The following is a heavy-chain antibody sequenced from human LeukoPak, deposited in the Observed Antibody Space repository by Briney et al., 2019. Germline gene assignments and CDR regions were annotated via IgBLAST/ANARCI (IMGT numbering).Heavy chain of an antibody. CDR3: VRDHEWAFDY. Sequence: GGSLRPSCATSGFSFSSFSMDWVRQAPGKGLEWVSYIRGGSSDIHYADSVKGRFTISRDDAKNSLYLQMNSPRAEDTAVYFCVRDHEWAFDYWGQGTLVTVSS. J-gene: IGHJ4*02. D-gene: IGHD1-26*01. V-gene: IGHV3-21*05. CDR1: GFSFSSFS. CDR2: IRGGSSDI.